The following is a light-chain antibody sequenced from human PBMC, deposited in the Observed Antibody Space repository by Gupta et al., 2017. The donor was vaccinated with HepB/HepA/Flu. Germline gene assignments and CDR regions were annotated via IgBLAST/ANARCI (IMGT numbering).Light chain of an antibody. V-gene: IGKV2-28*01. Sequence: QSPQLLIYWGSKRASGVPDRFSGSGSGTDFTLKISRVEAEDVGVYYCMQYVQTITFSPGTKVEIK. CDR3: MQYVQTIT. CDR2: WGS. J-gene: IGKJ1*01.